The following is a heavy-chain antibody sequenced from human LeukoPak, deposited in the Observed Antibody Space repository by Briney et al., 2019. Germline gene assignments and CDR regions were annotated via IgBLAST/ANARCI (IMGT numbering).Heavy chain of an antibody. V-gene: IGHV3-74*01. CDR1: GFTFSNHW. Sequence: GGSLRLSCAASGFTFSNHWMHWVRQAPGKGLMWVSRINRGGSRTDYADSVKGRFTISRDDAKNTLYLQLNSLRAEDTAVYYCVRDFRSADYWGQGTLVTVSS. J-gene: IGHJ4*02. CDR2: INRGGSRT. CDR3: VRDFRSADY.